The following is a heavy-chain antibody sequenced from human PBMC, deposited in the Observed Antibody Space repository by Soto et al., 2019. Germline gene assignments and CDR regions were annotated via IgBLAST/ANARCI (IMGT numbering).Heavy chain of an antibody. V-gene: IGHV3-33*01. D-gene: IGHD2-8*02. J-gene: IGHJ4*02. CDR3: ARVASGVSYIDY. Sequence: PGGSLRLSCTACGFTFSAYAMHWVRQAPGKGLEWVAIIWYDGSQKYYGDSVKGRFTISRDNSKSTLYLLMDSLRADDTAVYYCARVASGVSYIDYWGQGTLVTVSS. CDR2: IWYDGSQK. CDR1: GFTFSAYA.